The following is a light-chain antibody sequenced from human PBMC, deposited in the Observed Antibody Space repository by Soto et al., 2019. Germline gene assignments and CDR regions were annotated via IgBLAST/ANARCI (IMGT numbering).Light chain of an antibody. CDR1: SSDVGGYNY. Sequence: QSGLTQPASVSGSPGQSITISCTGTSSDVGGYNYVSWYQQHPGKAPKLMIYEVSNRPSGVSNRFSGSKSGNTASLTISGLQAEDEDDYYCSSYTSSSTNWVFGGGTKLTVL. CDR2: EVS. J-gene: IGLJ3*02. CDR3: SSYTSSSTNWV. V-gene: IGLV2-14*01.